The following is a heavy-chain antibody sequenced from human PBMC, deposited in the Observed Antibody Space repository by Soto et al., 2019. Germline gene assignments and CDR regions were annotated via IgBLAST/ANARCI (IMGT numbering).Heavy chain of an antibody. CDR3: ARGGSYYGYSYGMDV. D-gene: IGHD1-26*01. CDR1: GFTFSSYG. CDR2: IWYDGSNK. V-gene: IGHV3-33*01. Sequence: QVQLVESGGGVVQPGRSLRLSCAASGFTFSSYGMHWVRQAPGKGLEWVAVIWYDGSNKYYADSVKGRFTISRDNSKNTLYLQMNSLRAEDTAVYYCARGGSYYGYSYGMDVWGQGTTVTVSS. J-gene: IGHJ6*02.